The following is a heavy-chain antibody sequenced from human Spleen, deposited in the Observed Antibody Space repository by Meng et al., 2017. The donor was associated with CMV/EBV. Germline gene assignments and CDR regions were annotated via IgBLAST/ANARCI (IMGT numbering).Heavy chain of an antibody. Sequence: GGSLRLSCAASGFTFSDYWMTWVRQAPGKGLQWVANIKQDGSEKYYVDSVKGRFTISRDNAKKSVYLQRNSLRAEDTALYYCARSSGVGATGNFAFDIWGQGTMVTVSS. J-gene: IGHJ3*02. D-gene: IGHD2-21*02. CDR3: ARSSGVGATGNFAFDI. CDR1: GFTFSDYW. V-gene: IGHV3-7*01. CDR2: IKQDGSEK.